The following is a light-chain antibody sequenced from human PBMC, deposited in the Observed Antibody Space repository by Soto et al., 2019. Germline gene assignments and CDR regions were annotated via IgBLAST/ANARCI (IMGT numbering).Light chain of an antibody. CDR3: QQYYNYPRT. CDR2: GAA. CDR1: QTINNF. Sequence: IQMTQSPSSLFASVGDRVTVTCRASQTINNFLNWYHQKPGKAPKLLIYGAATLQSGVPSRFSGSGSGTDFTLTISCLQSEDFASYYCQQYYNYPRTFGQGTRVDVK. J-gene: IGKJ1*01. V-gene: IGKV1-6*01.